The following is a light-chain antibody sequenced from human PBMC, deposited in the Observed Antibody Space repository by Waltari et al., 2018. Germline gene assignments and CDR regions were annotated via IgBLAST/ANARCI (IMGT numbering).Light chain of an antibody. J-gene: IGLJ3*02. CDR1: SGHSTTV. CDR3: QTGGHGTWV. CDR2: VNSDGSH. Sequence: QLVLTQSPSASASLGASVKPTCTPSSGHSTTVIAWIQKRPEKGPRFVMKVNSDGSHSKWDEIPDRFSGSSSGAERYLTISSLQSEDEADYYCQTGGHGTWVFGGGTKLTVL. V-gene: IGLV4-69*01.